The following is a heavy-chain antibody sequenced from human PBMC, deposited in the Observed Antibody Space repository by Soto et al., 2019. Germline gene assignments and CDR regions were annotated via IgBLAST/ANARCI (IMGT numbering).Heavy chain of an antibody. CDR2: IYPGDSDT. D-gene: IGHD3-10*01. Sequence: GESLKISCKGSGYSFTSYWIGWVRQMPGKGLEWMGIIYPGDSDTRYSPSFQGQVTISADKSISTAYLQWSSLKASDTAMYYCARFVGTSDGIRGRWFGELYSDYWGQGTLVTVSS. J-gene: IGHJ4*02. CDR3: ARFVGTSDGIRGRWFGELYSDY. V-gene: IGHV5-51*01. CDR1: GYSFTSYW.